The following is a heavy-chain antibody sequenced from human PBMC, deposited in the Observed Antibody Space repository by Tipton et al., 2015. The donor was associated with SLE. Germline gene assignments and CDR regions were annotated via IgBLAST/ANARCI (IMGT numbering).Heavy chain of an antibody. CDR3: ARQSGYAKYYFAY. D-gene: IGHD2-2*01. V-gene: IGHV4-38-2*02. Sequence: TLSLTCTVSGYSISYAYYWGWIRQPPGKGLEWIGNIYHSGTTYYNPSLKSRVTISVDTSKNQFYLKMSSLTAADTAVYYCARQSGYAKYYFAYWGQGTLVTVSS. J-gene: IGHJ4*02. CDR1: GYSISYAYY. CDR2: IYHSGTT.